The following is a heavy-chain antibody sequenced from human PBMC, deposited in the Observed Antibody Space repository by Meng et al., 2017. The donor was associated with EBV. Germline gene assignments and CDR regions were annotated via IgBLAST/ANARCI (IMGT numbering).Heavy chain of an antibody. V-gene: IGHV1-69*01. D-gene: IGHD3-10*01. Sequence: QVRLVASGAGVKKPGSSVKVSCKTSGGPFRYYAISWVRQAPGQGLEWLGGFLPRLGAPNYAQKFHGRVKITADESTSTHYMDLSSLRSEDTAIYYCASESGRGYTPDYWGQGTLVTVSS. CDR3: ASESGRGYTPDY. CDR1: GGPFRYYA. CDR2: FLPRLGAP. J-gene: IGHJ4*02.